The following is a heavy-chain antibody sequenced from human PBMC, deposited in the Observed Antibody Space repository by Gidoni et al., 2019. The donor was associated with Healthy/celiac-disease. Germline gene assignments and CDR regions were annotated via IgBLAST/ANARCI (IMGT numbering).Heavy chain of an antibody. CDR2: IKSKTDGGTT. D-gene: IGHD2-15*01. V-gene: IGHV3-15*07. CDR1: GFTFSNAR. CDR3: TTGLRDIVVVVAATADDY. Sequence: VQLVESGGGLVKPGGSLRLSCAASGFTFSNARMNWVRQAPGKGLEWIGRIKSKTDGGTTDYASPVKGSFTISRDDSKNTLYLQMNSLKTEDAAVYYCTTGLRDIVVVVAATADDYWGQGTLVTVSS. J-gene: IGHJ4*02.